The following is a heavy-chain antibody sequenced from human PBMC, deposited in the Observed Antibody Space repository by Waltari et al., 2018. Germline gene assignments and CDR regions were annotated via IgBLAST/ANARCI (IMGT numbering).Heavy chain of an antibody. CDR3: ARVATKTYSSPVPGRPYYYGMDV. CDR1: GFPFSRNR. D-gene: IGHD3-22*01. CDR2: INSDGSST. J-gene: IGHJ6*02. V-gene: IGHV3-74*01. Sequence: EERQVESGGGLAQPGESLRLSWAASGFPFSRNRMDWARQAHGQGLVWVSRINSDGSSTTYADSVKGRFTISRDNGKNTLYVQMNRLRAEDTAVYYCARVATKTYSSPVPGRPYYYGMDVWGQGTTVTVSS.